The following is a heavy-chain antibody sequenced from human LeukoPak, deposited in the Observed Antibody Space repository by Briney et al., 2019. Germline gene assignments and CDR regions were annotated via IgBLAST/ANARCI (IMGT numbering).Heavy chain of an antibody. D-gene: IGHD6-19*01. CDR3: ARLLINSSGWYGVQYYYYYYYMDV. CDR1: GYTFTSYG. J-gene: IGHJ6*03. CDR2: ISAYNGNT. V-gene: IGHV1-18*01. Sequence: GASVKVSCKASGYTFTSYGISWVRQAPGQGLEWMGWISAYNGNTNYAQKLQGRVTMTTDTSTSTAYMELRSLRSDDTAVYYCARLLINSSGWYGVQYYYYYYYMDVWGKGTTVTVSS.